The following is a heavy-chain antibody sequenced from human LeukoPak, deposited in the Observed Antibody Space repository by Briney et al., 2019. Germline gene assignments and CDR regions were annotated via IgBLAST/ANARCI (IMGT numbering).Heavy chain of an antibody. Sequence: SETLSLTCAVYGGSFSGYYWSWIRQPPGKGLEWIGEINHSGSTNYNPSLKSRVTTSVDTSKNQFSLKLSSVTAADTAVYYCARGWTNGYFDYWGQGTLVTVSS. J-gene: IGHJ4*02. CDR1: GGSFSGYY. CDR3: ARGWTNGYFDY. CDR2: INHSGST. D-gene: IGHD3/OR15-3a*01. V-gene: IGHV4-34*01.